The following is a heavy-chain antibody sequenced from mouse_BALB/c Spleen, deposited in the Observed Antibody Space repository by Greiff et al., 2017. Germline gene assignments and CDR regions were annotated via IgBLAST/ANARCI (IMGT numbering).Heavy chain of an antibody. Sequence: QLQQSGAELAKPGASVKMSCKASGYTFTSYWMHWVKQRPGQGLEWIGYINPSTGYTEYNQKFKDKATLTADKSSSTAYMQLSSLTSEDSAVYYCASIYYGYDRYFDYWGQGTTLTVSS. CDR3: ASIYYGYDRYFDY. CDR1: GYTFTSYW. D-gene: IGHD2-2*01. CDR2: INPSTGYT. J-gene: IGHJ2*01. V-gene: IGHV1-7*01.